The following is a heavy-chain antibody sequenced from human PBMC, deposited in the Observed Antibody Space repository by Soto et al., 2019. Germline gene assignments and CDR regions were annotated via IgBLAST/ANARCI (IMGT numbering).Heavy chain of an antibody. CDR3: ARRERAAGTDWWFDP. CDR2: IYYSGST. CDR1: SGSISSSSFH. D-gene: IGHD6-13*01. V-gene: IGHV4-39*01. J-gene: IGHJ5*02. Sequence: SETLSLTCTVSSGSISSSSFHWGWVRQPPGKGLEWIGSIYYSGSTYYSPSLKSRVTISVDTSKNQFSLELSSVTAADTAVYYCARRERAAGTDWWFDPWGQGTLVT.